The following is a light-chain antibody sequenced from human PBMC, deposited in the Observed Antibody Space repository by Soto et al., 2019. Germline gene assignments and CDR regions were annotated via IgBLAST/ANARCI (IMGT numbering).Light chain of an antibody. Sequence: EIVMTQSPGTLSLSPGETATLSCRASQSVSSNYVAWFHQKPGQAPRLLIYGTSSRATGIPDRFSGSGSGTDFTLTISRLEPEDFALYYCQHYGSSPRTFGQGTKVDIK. J-gene: IGKJ1*01. CDR1: QSVSSNY. V-gene: IGKV3-20*01. CDR2: GTS. CDR3: QHYGSSPRT.